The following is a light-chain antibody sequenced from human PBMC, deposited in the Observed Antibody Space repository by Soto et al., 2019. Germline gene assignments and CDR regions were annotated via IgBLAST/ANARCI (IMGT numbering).Light chain of an antibody. CDR2: KAS. J-gene: IGKJ1*01. Sequence: DIQMKQSASSLSASVGDRVTITCRASQTISSWLAWYQQKPGKAPKLLIYKASTLKSGVPSRFSGSGSGTEFTLTISSLQPDDFATYYCQHYNSYSEAFGQGTRWIS. V-gene: IGKV1-5*03. CDR1: QTISSW. CDR3: QHYNSYSEA.